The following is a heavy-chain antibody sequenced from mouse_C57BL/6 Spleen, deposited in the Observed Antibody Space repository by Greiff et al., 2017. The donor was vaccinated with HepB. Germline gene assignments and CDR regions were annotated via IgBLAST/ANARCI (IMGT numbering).Heavy chain of an antibody. J-gene: IGHJ2*01. Sequence: VKLVESGPGLVQPSQSLSITCTVSGFSLTSYGVHWVRQSPGKGLEWLGVIWSGGSTDYNAAFISRLSISKDNSKSQVFFKMNSLQADDTAIYYCARSPHYYGKRSYFDYWGQGTTLTVSS. CDR3: ARSPHYYGKRSYFDY. CDR1: GFSLTSYG. V-gene: IGHV2-2*01. D-gene: IGHD1-1*01. CDR2: IWSGGST.